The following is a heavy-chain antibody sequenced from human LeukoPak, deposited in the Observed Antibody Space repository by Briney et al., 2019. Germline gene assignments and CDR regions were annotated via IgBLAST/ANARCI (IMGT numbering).Heavy chain of an antibody. CDR3: ARDRDLGNYYDGMVV. D-gene: IGHD7-27*01. V-gene: IGHV6-1*01. Sequence: SQTLSLTCAISGDXVSRNSAAWSWIRQSPSRGLEWLGRTYYRSRWYNDYAVSVKSRITIKSDTSKNQFSLQLNSVTPEDTAVYYCARDRDLGNYYDGMVVWGQGTTVTVSS. CDR2: TYYRSRWYN. CDR1: GDXVSRNSAA. J-gene: IGHJ6*02.